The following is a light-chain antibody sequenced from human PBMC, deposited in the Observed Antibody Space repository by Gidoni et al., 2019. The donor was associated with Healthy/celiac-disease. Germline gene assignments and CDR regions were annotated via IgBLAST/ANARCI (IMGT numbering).Light chain of an antibody. V-gene: IGKV3-20*01. CDR3: QQYGSSPIT. J-gene: IGKJ5*01. CDR1: QSVRSSY. CDR2: GAS. Sequence: ESVLTQSTGTLSLSQGERATLSCRAIQSVRSSYLAWYHQKPGHAPRLLIYGASSRATGLPDRFSGSGSGTDFTLTISRLEPEDFAVYYCQQYGSSPITFGQGTRLEIK.